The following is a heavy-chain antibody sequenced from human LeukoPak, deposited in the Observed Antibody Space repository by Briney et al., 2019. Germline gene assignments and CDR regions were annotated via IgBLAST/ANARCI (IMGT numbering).Heavy chain of an antibody. CDR2: IYYSGST. CDR3: ARDSRSSWYGYYYGMDV. D-gene: IGHD6-13*01. V-gene: IGHV4-61*08. J-gene: IGHJ6*02. CDR1: GGSISSGDYY. Sequence: SETPSLTCTVSGGSISSGDYYWSWIRQPPGKGLEWIGYIYYSGSTNYNPSLKSRVTISVDTSKNQFSLKLSSVTAADTAVYYCARDSRSSWYGYYYGMDVWGQGTTVTVSS.